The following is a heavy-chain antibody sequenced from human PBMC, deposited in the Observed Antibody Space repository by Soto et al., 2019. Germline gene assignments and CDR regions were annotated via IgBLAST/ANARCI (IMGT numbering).Heavy chain of an antibody. J-gene: IGHJ4*02. CDR2: ISASGGST. V-gene: IGHV3-23*01. D-gene: IGHD1-26*01. Sequence: RWGSLRLSCVASGFSITSFAMSWVRQAPGKGLEWASAISASGGSTYADSVKGRFTISRDNSKNTLYLQMNSLRVEDTAVYYCAKVLSSGSYSGALEYWGQGALVTVSS. CDR1: GFSITSFA. CDR3: AKVLSSGSYSGALEY.